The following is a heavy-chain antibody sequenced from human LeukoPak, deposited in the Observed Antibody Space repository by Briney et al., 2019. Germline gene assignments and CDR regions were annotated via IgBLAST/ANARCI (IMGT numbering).Heavy chain of an antibody. D-gene: IGHD3-10*01. Sequence: ASVKVSCKASGYILTTYGISWVRQAPGQGLEWMGWISAYNGNTNYAQKLQGRVTMTTDTSTSTAYLELRSLRSDDTAVYYCARSVSGSSPFYFDCWGQGTLVTVSS. CDR1: GYILTTYG. V-gene: IGHV1-18*01. CDR3: ARSVSGSSPFYFDC. J-gene: IGHJ4*02. CDR2: ISAYNGNT.